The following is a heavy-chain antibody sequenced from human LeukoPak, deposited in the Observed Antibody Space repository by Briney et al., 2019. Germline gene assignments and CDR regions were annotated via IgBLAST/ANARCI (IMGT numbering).Heavy chain of an antibody. CDR1: GFTFSSYA. CDR3: ARDQQLGHFDP. V-gene: IGHV3-64*01. J-gene: IGHJ5*02. CDR2: ISSNGGST. Sequence: GGSLRLSCAASGFTFSSYAMHWVRQAPGKGLEYVSAISSNGGSTYYANSVKGRFTISRDNSKNTLYLQMGSLRAADTAVYYCARDQQLGHFDPWGQGTLVTVSS. D-gene: IGHD6-13*01.